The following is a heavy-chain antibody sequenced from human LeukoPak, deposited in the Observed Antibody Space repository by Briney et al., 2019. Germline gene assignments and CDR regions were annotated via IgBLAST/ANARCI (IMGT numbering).Heavy chain of an antibody. J-gene: IGHJ4*02. CDR2: IYYTGST. CDR3: ARGGYTYGFDY. V-gene: IGHV4-59*01. Sequence: SETLSLTCTVSGGSISPYYWSWIRQPPGKGLEWIGYIYYTGSTDSNPSLKSRVTISLDTSRTQFSLRLSSVTAADTALYYCARGGYTYGFDYWGQGTLVTVSS. CDR1: GGSISPYY. D-gene: IGHD5-18*01.